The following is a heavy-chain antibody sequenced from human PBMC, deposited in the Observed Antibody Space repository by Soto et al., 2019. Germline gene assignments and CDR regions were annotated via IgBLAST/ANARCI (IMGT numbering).Heavy chain of an antibody. V-gene: IGHV3-30-3*01. CDR2: ISYEGSNK. D-gene: IGHD1-1*01. CDR1: GFTFDTYG. Sequence: SGGSLRLSCAASGFTFDTYGIHWVRQAPGKGLEWVALISYEGSNKYYSDSVKGRFTISRDNSKSTLFLHMNSLRVEDTGVYYCARVNPGNNLYYFNGLDVWGQGTSVTVYS. CDR3: ARVNPGNNLYYFNGLDV. J-gene: IGHJ6*02.